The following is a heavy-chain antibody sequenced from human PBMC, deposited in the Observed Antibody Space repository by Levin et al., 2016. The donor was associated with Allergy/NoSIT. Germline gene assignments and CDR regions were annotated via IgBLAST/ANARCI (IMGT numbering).Heavy chain of an antibody. V-gene: IGHV3-21*01. Sequence: GGSLRLSCAASGFTFSSYSMNWVRQAPGKGLEWVSSISSSSSYIYYADSVKGRFTISRDNAKNSLYLQMNSLRAEDTAVYYCARARGLGGVQLWLKRGGDGMDVWGQGTTVTVSS. CDR3: ARARGLGGVQLWLKRGGDGMDV. J-gene: IGHJ6*02. CDR2: ISSSSSYI. CDR1: GFTFSSYS. D-gene: IGHD5-18*01.